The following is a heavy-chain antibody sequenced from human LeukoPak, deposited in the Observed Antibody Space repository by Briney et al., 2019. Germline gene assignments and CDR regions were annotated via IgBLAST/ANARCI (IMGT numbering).Heavy chain of an antibody. D-gene: IGHD6-19*01. Sequence: GGSLRLSCAASGFSFSSFSMNWVRQAPGKGLEWVSYISGGSRFTYNVDSVKGRFTISRDNAKNSLYLQMNSLRAEDTAVYYCARDLGYSSGPNYWGQGTRVTVSS. CDR1: GFSFSSFS. CDR3: ARDLGYSSGPNY. CDR2: ISGGSRFT. V-gene: IGHV3-21*01. J-gene: IGHJ4*02.